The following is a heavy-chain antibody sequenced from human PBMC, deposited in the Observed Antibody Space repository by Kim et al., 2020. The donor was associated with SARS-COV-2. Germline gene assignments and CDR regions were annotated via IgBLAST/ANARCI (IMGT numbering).Heavy chain of an antibody. CDR2: INHSGST. D-gene: IGHD3-22*01. CDR3: ARGLRLRYYDSSGYFRRVPGDAFDI. J-gene: IGHJ3*02. CDR1: GGSFSGYY. V-gene: IGHV4-34*01. Sequence: SETLSLTCAVYGGSFSGYYWSWIRQPPGKGLEWIGEINHSGSTNYNPSLKSRVTISVDTSKNQFSLKLSSVTAADTAVYYCARGLRLRYYDSSGYFRRVPGDAFDIWGQGTMVTVSS.